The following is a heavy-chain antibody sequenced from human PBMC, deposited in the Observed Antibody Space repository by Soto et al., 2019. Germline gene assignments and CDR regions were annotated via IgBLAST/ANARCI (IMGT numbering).Heavy chain of an antibody. V-gene: IGHV5-10-1*01. Sequence: EVQLVQSGGEVKKPGESLRISCKGCGYSFTTYWISWVRQMPGKGLEWMGRIDPSDSYTNYSPSFQGHVTISADKSISTAYLQWSSLKASDTAMYYCTSCAKYSSGWATIDYWGQGTLVTVSS. CDR1: GYSFTTYW. CDR3: TSCAKYSSGWATIDY. CDR2: IDPSDSYT. D-gene: IGHD6-19*01. J-gene: IGHJ4*02.